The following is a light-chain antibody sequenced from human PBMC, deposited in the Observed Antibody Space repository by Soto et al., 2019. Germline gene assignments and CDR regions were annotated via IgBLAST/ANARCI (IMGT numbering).Light chain of an antibody. Sequence: QSVLTQPASVSGSPGQSITISCTGTSSDIGGYNYVSWYQHHPGKAPKLMIYAVSNRPSGVSDRFSGSKSGNTASLTISGLQAEDEGDYYRSSYTSSSTVVFGGGTKLTVL. CDR1: SSDIGGYNY. J-gene: IGLJ3*02. CDR2: AVS. CDR3: SSYTSSSTVV. V-gene: IGLV2-14*03.